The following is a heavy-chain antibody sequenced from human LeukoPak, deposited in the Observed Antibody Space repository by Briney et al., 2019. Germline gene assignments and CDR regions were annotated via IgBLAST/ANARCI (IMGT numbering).Heavy chain of an antibody. Sequence: GGSLRLSCAASGFTFSSYWMTWVRQAPGKGLEWVASIKRDGSEKYYVDSVKGRFTISRDNAKNSLYLQMNSLRAEDTAVYNCARELSSGWYYIDYWGQGTLVTVSS. D-gene: IGHD6-19*01. CDR1: GFTFSSYW. V-gene: IGHV3-7*01. CDR3: ARELSSGWYYIDY. J-gene: IGHJ4*02. CDR2: IKRDGSEK.